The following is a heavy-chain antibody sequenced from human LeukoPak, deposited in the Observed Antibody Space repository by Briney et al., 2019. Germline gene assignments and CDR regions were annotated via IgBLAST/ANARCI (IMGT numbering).Heavy chain of an antibody. CDR1: RGSISSYY. CDR2: IYYIGTT. CDR3: VRHAVSAGGITTSWFDP. D-gene: IGHD6-13*01. Sequence: SETLSLTCSVSRGSISSYYWSWIRQPPGKGLEWIGYIYYIGTTNYNPSLKSRVTISVDTSKSQFSLKLSSVTAADTAVYYCVRHAVSAGGITTSWFDPWGQGTLVTVSS. J-gene: IGHJ5*02. V-gene: IGHV4-59*08.